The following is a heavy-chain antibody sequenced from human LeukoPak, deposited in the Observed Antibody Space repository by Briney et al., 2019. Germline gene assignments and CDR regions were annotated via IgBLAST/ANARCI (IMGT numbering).Heavy chain of an antibody. CDR2: IWSDGSIK. Sequence: GRSLRLSCAASGFTFSNYGMHWVRQAPGKGLEWVAVIWSDGSIKYYADSVKGGFTITRDNSRNTLYLQMNSLRAEDTAVYYCARGPIAVAGTPSIYQHWGQGTLVTVSS. CDR3: ARGPIAVAGTPSIYQH. CDR1: GFTFSNYG. J-gene: IGHJ1*01. D-gene: IGHD6-19*01. V-gene: IGHV3-33*01.